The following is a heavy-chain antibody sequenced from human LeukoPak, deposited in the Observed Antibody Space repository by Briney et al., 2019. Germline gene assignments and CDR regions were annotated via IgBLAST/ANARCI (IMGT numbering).Heavy chain of an antibody. D-gene: IGHD6-13*01. CDR3: AKDRETTASGTFDY. CDR1: GFTFRNYG. J-gene: IGHJ4*02. Sequence: GGSLRLSCAASGFTFRNYGMHCLRQAPGKGLEWVAVISDDGSSKHYADSVKGRFTISRDNCNNTLYLQMNSLRAEDTAVYYCAKDRETTASGTFDYWGQGTLVTVSS. V-gene: IGHV3-30*18. CDR2: ISDDGSSK.